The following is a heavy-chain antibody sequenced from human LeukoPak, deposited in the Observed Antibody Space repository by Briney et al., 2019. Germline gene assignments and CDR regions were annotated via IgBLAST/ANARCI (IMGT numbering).Heavy chain of an antibody. Sequence: GESLKSSCWAAGYSFTNYWIAWVRQLPGKGLEWMGIIYPGDSDTTYSPSFQGQVTISAGKSIRTAYLQWSSLKASDTAMYYCARRSRASSFDPWGQGTLVTVTS. D-gene: IGHD2-15*01. CDR3: ARRSRASSFDP. V-gene: IGHV5-51*01. CDR1: GYSFTNYW. J-gene: IGHJ5*02. CDR2: IYPGDSDT.